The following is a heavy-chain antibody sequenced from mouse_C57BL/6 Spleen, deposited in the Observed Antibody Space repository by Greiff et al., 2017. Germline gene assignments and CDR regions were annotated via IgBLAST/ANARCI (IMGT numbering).Heavy chain of an antibody. Sequence: VQLQQSGAELARPGASVKLSCKASGYTFTRYGISWVKQRTGQGLEWIGEIYPRSGNTYYNEKFKGKATLTADKSSSTAYMELRSLTSEDSAVYFCARGGLITTVVASDYWGQGTTLTVSS. D-gene: IGHD1-1*01. CDR1: GYTFTRYG. CDR2: IYPRSGNT. V-gene: IGHV1-81*01. J-gene: IGHJ2*01. CDR3: ARGGLITTVVASDY.